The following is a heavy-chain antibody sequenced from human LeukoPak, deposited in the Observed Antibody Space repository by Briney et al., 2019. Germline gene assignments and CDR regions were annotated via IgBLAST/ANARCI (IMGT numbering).Heavy chain of an antibody. CDR2: MYHSGST. CDR1: GYSINSAYY. J-gene: IGHJ4*02. Sequence: SETLSLTCTVSGYSINSAYYWGWIRQPPGKGLEWIGSMYHSGSTYYNPSLQSRVTISLDTSRNQFSLKLNSVTAADTAVYYCARVPTVTFFDYWGQGTLVTVSS. D-gene: IGHD4-17*01. V-gene: IGHV4-38-2*02. CDR3: ARVPTVTFFDY.